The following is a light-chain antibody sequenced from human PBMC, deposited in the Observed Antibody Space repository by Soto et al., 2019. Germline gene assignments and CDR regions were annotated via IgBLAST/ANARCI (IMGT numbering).Light chain of an antibody. CDR3: QQSFGTTWT. Sequence: IQMTHSPSSLSASVCDTVTITCRASQTILTYLNWYQQKPGKAPKLLIYAASSLQSGVPSRFSGGGSATDFTLTISSLQPEDFATYYCQQSFGTTWTFGRGTKV. J-gene: IGKJ1*01. V-gene: IGKV1-39*01. CDR2: AAS. CDR1: QTILTY.